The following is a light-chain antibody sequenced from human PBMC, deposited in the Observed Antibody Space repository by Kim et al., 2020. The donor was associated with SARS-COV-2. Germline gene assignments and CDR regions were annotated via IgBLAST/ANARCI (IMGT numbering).Light chain of an antibody. CDR2: DAS. CDR1: QYLATW. CDR3: QQYKSDPYT. Sequence: GDTVSITCRASQYLATWVAWYQQKPGMAPKVLTYDASKLKSGVPSRFSGSGSGTEFTLTITSLQPDDFATYYCQQYKSDPYTFGQGTKLDIK. V-gene: IGKV1-5*01. J-gene: IGKJ2*01.